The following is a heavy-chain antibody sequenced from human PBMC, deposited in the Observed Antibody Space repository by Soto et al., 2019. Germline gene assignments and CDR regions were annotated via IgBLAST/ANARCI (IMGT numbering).Heavy chain of an antibody. CDR1: GFTFSSSG. J-gene: IGHJ6*02. Sequence: QVHLVESGGGVVQPGRSLRLSCAASGFTFSSSGMHWVRQAPGKGLEWVAVIWYDGGIKYYADSVKGRFTISRDNSKNTRYLQMNSLRVEDTAVYSCARGTGYYYYGMDVWGQGTTVTVSS. CDR3: ARGTGYYYYGMDV. D-gene: IGHD1-1*01. V-gene: IGHV3-33*01. CDR2: IWYDGGIK.